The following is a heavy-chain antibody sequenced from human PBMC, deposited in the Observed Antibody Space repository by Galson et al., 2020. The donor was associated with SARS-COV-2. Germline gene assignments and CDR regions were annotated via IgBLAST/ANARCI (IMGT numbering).Heavy chain of an antibody. CDR1: GYTITHYA. J-gene: IGHJ4*02. CDR3: ARDKDGANLFDD. Sequence: ASVKVSCKASGYTITHYAINWVRQAPGQGLEWVGWINTYTGNPTYAQAFTGRFVLSLDRSLNTAYLQISSLKADDSAVYYCARDKDGANLFDDWGQGTQVTVSS. V-gene: IGHV7-4-1*02. CDR2: INTYTGNP.